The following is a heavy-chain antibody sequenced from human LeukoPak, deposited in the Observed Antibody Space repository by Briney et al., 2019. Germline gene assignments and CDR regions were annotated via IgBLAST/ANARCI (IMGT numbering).Heavy chain of an antibody. CDR3: ARVAGTVWDYYYIDV. CDR2: IRHSGSTI. V-gene: IGHV3-48*03. D-gene: IGHD7-27*01. Sequence: GGSLRLSCEGSGFTFSSYEMNWVRQAPGKGLEWLSYIRHSGSTIYYADSVKGRFTISRDNAGNSLYLQMSSLRAEDSATHYCARVAGTVWDYYYIDVWGKGTTVIVSS. CDR1: GFTFSSYE. J-gene: IGHJ6*03.